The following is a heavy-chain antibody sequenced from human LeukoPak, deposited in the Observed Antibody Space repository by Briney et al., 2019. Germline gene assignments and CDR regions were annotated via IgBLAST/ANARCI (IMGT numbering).Heavy chain of an antibody. J-gene: IGHJ4*02. D-gene: IGHD4-17*01. V-gene: IGHV4-31*01. CDR3: SRHHEYGDFTGVSYFDD. Sequence: SGALSLTCTVSGYYLTKDEFYWSWMPPHPGKGRVGSVYIYYCETAYYNPSLESLVTISVETSKNQCSLKLSPVTAADTAWYFCSRHHEYGDFTGVSYFDDWGQGTLVTASS. CDR2: IYYCETA. CDR1: GYYLTKDEFY.